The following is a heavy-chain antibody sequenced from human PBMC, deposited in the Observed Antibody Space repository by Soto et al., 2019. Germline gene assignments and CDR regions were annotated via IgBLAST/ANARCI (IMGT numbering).Heavy chain of an antibody. CDR2: FYYSGGT. V-gene: IGHV4-39*01. CDR3: ARQVVDGTMAGTGSFDY. Sequence: SETLSLTCTVSGGSISSSSYYWGWIRQPPGKGLEWIGSFYYSGGTYYNSSLKSRVTISVDTSENQISLKLSAVTAADTAVYYCARQVVDGTMAGTGSFDYWGQGTLVTVSS. D-gene: IGHD3-10*01. J-gene: IGHJ4*02. CDR1: GGSISSSSYY.